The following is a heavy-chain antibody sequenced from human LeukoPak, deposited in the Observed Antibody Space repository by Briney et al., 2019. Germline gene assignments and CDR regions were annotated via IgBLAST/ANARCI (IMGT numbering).Heavy chain of an antibody. CDR3: AREMRSRLDP. V-gene: IGHV3-7*01. CDR2: IKEDGSEK. J-gene: IGHJ5*02. Sequence: PGGSLRLSCAASGFTFSNYWMSWVRQAPGKGLEWVANIKEDGSEKYYVDSVKGRLTISRDNRDNAKKLLYLQMNSLRAEDTAVYYCAREMRSRLDPWGQGTLVTVSS. CDR1: GFTFSNYW.